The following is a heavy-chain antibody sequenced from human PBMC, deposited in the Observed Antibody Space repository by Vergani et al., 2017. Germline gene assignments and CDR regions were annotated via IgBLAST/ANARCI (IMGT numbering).Heavy chain of an antibody. J-gene: IGHJ4*02. CDR3: ARLSYVTTPDLQGGYDC. V-gene: IGHV3-23*04. CDR1: GFSFGDYA. Sequence: EVQLVESGGGLVPPGRSLRLSCAASGFSFGDYAMTWVRQAPGKGLEWVSAISARYPSTYYADSVKGRFTISRENSKNMLYLQMNSLEAEDTAVYYCARLSYVTTPDLQGGYDCWGQGTLVSVSS. D-gene: IGHD2-15*01. CDR2: ISARYPST.